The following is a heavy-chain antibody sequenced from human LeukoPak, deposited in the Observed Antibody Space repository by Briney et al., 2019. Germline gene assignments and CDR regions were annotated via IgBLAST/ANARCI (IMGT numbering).Heavy chain of an antibody. CDR3: AKNARGFGELPDY. CDR1: GFTFSSYW. V-gene: IGHV3-7*01. CDR2: IKQDGSEK. Sequence: PGGSLGLSCAASGFTFSSYWMSWVRQAPGKGLEWVANIKQDGSEKYYVGSVKGRFTISRDNAKNSLYLQMNSLRAEDTAVYYCAKNARGFGELPDYWGQGTLVTVSS. D-gene: IGHD3-10*01. J-gene: IGHJ4*02.